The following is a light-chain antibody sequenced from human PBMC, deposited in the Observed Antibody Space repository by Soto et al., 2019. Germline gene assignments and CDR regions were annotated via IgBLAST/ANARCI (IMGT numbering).Light chain of an antibody. CDR2: SSS. CDR3: QQYGSSPPEGT. CDR1: QSLSSSY. J-gene: IGKJ1*01. V-gene: IGKV3-20*01. Sequence: EIVLTQSPATLSLSPGERATLSCRASQSLSSSYLAWYQQKPGQAPRILVYSSSSRATGIPDRFSGSGSGTDFTLTISRLEPEDFAVYYCQQYGSSPPEGTFGQGTKVEIK.